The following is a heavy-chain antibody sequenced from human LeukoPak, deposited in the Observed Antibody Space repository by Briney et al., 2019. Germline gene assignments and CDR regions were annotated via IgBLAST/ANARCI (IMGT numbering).Heavy chain of an antibody. D-gene: IGHD4-17*01. CDR3: ARGENDYGDYVRGLDY. CDR1: GGSFSGYY. J-gene: IGHJ4*02. V-gene: IGHV4-34*01. CDR2: INHSGST. Sequence: SETLPLTCAVYGGSFSGYYWSWIRQPPGKGLEWIGEINHSGSTNYNPSLKSRVTISVDTSKNQFSLKLSSVTAADTAVYYCARGENDYGDYVRGLDYWGQGTLVTVSS.